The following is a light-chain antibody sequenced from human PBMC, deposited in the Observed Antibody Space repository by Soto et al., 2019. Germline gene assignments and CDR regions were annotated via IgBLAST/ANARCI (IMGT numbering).Light chain of an antibody. Sequence: EIVLTQSTATLSLSPGERATLACRASQSVSSYLAWYQQKPCQAPRLLIYDASNRATGIPARFSGSGSGTDFTLPISSLEPEDFAVYYCQQRSNGPLSISFGQGTRLEIK. J-gene: IGKJ5*01. V-gene: IGKV3-11*01. CDR2: DAS. CDR1: QSVSSY. CDR3: QQRSNGPLSIS.